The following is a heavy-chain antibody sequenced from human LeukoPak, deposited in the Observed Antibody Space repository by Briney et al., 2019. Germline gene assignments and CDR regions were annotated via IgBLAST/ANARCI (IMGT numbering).Heavy chain of an antibody. CDR3: ARRGQAAGSKGAFDY. Sequence: SETLSLTCTVSGGSLSSGSYYWGWIRQPPGKGLEWLGSIDYSGTTYYNPSLKSRVTISVDTSKNQFSLKLSSVTAADTALYYCARRGQAAGSKGAFDYWGQGTLVTVSS. CDR2: IDYSGTT. D-gene: IGHD6-13*01. J-gene: IGHJ4*02. V-gene: IGHV4-39*01. CDR1: GGSLSSGSYY.